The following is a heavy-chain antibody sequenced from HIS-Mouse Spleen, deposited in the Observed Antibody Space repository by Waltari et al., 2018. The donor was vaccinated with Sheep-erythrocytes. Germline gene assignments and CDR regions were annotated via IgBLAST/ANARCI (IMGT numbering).Heavy chain of an antibody. CDR2: IYYSGST. V-gene: IGHV4-59*08. CDR1: GCSLSSYY. J-gene: IGHJ4*02. Sequence: QVQLQESGPGLVKPSETLSLTCPVPGCSLSSYYWCWIRQPPGKGLEWIGYIYYSGSTNYNPSLKSGVTISVDTSKNQFSLKLSSVTAADTAVYYCARLELGQFDYWGQGTLVTVSS. D-gene: IGHD1-26*01. CDR3: ARLELGQFDY.